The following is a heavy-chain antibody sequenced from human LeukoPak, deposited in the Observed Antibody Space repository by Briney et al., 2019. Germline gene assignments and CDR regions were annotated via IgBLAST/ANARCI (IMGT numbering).Heavy chain of an antibody. CDR3: AREDLGAAYFDF. CDR2: TYYRSKRYN. Sequence: SQTLSLTCAISGDSVSTNNVAWNWIRQSPSRGLEWLGRTYYRSKRYNDYAVSVKSRISINPDTSKNQFSLQLNSVTPDDTAVYYCAREDLGAAYFDFWGQGTLVTVSS. D-gene: IGHD3-16*01. CDR1: GDSVSTNNVA. J-gene: IGHJ4*02. V-gene: IGHV6-1*01.